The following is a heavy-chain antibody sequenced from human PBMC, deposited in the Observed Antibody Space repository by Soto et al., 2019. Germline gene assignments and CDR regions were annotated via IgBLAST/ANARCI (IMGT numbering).Heavy chain of an antibody. Sequence: PSETLSLTCTVSGASISGFYWSWIRKSAGRGLEWIGRIYATGTTDYNPSLKSRVMMSVDTSKKQFSLKLRSVTAADTAVYYCVRDGTKTLRDWFDPWGQGISVTVSS. CDR2: IYATGTT. V-gene: IGHV4-4*07. J-gene: IGHJ5*02. CDR3: VRDGTKTLRDWFDP. CDR1: GASISGFY. D-gene: IGHD1-1*01.